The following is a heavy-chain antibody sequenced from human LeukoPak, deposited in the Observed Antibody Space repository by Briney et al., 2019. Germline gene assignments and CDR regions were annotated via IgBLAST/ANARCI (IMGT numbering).Heavy chain of an antibody. CDR3: ARVNSLTESDAFDI. J-gene: IGHJ3*02. V-gene: IGHV4-34*01. D-gene: IGHD1-14*01. CDR1: GGSFSGYY. CDR2: INHSGST. Sequence: PSETLSLTCAVYGGSFSGYYWSWIRQPPGKGLEWIGEINHSGSTNYNPSLKSRVTISVDTSKNQFSLKLSSVTAADTAVYYCARVNSLTESDAFDIWGQGTMVTVSS.